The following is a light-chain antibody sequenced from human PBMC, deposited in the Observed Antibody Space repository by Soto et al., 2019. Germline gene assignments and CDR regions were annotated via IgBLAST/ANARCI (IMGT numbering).Light chain of an antibody. CDR1: TSNIGNNA. V-gene: IGLV1-36*01. J-gene: IGLJ2*01. CDR3: ASWDDTRSDVV. Sequence: QSVLTQPPSVSGAPGQRVTISCSGSTSNIGNNAVNLYQQLPGKAPRALIYYDDLLPTGVSKRFSGSKSGTSVSLSISGLQSDYEADYYGASWDDTRSDVVFGGGTKLTVL. CDR2: YDD.